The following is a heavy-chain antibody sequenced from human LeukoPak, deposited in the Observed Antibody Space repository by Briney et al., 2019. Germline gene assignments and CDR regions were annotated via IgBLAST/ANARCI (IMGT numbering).Heavy chain of an antibody. CDR1: GGSFSGYY. CDR3: ARALTNDSSGYYNDY. Sequence: SETLSLTCAVYGGSFSGYYWSWIRQPPGKGLEWIGEINHSGSTNYNPSLKSRVTISVETSKNQFSLKLSSVTAADTAVYYCARALTNDSSGYYNDYWGQGTLVTVSS. J-gene: IGHJ4*02. V-gene: IGHV4-34*01. D-gene: IGHD3-22*01. CDR2: INHSGST.